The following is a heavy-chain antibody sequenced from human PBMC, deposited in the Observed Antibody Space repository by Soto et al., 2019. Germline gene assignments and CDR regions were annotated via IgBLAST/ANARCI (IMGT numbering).Heavy chain of an antibody. CDR1: FYTFTSYG. CDR2: ISAYNGNT. Sequence: SFNASFYTFTSYGISWVRQAPGQGLEWMGWISAYNGNTNYAQKLQGRVTMTTDTSTSTAYMELRSLRSDDTAVYYCARAPIKVASDYWGQGTLVTVSS. J-gene: IGHJ4*02. CDR3: ARAPIKVASDY. V-gene: IGHV1-18*01. D-gene: IGHD5-12*01.